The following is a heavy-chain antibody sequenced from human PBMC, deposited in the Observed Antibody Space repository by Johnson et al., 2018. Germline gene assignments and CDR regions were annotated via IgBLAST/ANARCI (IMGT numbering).Heavy chain of an antibody. CDR3: TGSYYDFWSCYYSAFDS. D-gene: IGHD3-3*01. J-gene: IGHJ3*02. V-gene: IGHV3-49*03. CDR2: IRSKAYGGTT. CDR1: GFTFGDYA. Sequence: VQLVESGGGLVQPGRSLRLSCTASGFTFGDYAMSWFRQAPGKGLEWVGFIRSKAYGGTTEYAASVKGRFTISRYDSKSIAYLQMNSLTTEDTAVFYCTGSYYDFWSCYYSAFDSWGQGTMVTVSS.